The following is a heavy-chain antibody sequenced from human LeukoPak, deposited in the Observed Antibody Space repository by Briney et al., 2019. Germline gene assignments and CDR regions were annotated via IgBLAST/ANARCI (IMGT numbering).Heavy chain of an antibody. Sequence: AASVKVSCTASGGTFSSYAISWVRQAPGQGLEWMGGIIPIFGTANYAQKFQGRVTITTDESTSTAYMELSSLRSEDTAVYYCARGDSSSWYDLPYYYYGMDVWGQGTTVTVSS. J-gene: IGHJ6*02. CDR1: GGTFSSYA. V-gene: IGHV1-69*05. CDR3: ARGDSSSWYDLPYYYYGMDV. D-gene: IGHD6-13*01. CDR2: IIPIFGTA.